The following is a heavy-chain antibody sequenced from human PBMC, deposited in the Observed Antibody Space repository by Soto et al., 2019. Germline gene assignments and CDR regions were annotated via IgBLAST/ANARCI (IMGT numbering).Heavy chain of an antibody. Sequence: AXVKGSCKASGYTFTNYYIHWVRQAPGQGLEWMGIINPTSGSTNYAQKFQGRVTLTYDTSTTTVYMELSGLRSEDAAVLYGARDLVAGDDWGQGTLVTVSS. CDR1: GYTFTNYY. D-gene: IGHD2-2*01. CDR2: INPTSGST. CDR3: ARDLVAGDD. J-gene: IGHJ4*02. V-gene: IGHV1-46*01.